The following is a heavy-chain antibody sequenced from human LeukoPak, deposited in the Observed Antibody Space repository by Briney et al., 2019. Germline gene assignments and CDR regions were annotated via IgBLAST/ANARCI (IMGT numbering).Heavy chain of an antibody. CDR1: GYTFTSYY. CDR3: ARDLAAAGYGMDV. Sequence: ASVKVSCKASGYTFTSYYMHWVRQAPGQGLEWMGIINPSGGSTSYAQKFQGRDTMTRDTSTSTVYMELSSLRSEDTAVYYCARDLAAAGYGMDVWGQGTTVTVSS. D-gene: IGHD6-13*01. CDR2: INPSGGST. J-gene: IGHJ6*02. V-gene: IGHV1-46*01.